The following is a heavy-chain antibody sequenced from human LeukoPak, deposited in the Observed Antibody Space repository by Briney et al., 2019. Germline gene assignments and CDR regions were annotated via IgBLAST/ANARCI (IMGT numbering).Heavy chain of an antibody. J-gene: IGHJ4*02. CDR3: ARLTPGIAVAGTVDY. Sequence: SETLSLTCTVSGGSISSSSYYWGWIRQPPGKRLEWIGSIYYSGSTYYNPSLKSRVTISVDTSKNQFSLKLSSVTVADTAVYYCARLTPGIAVAGTVDYWGQGTLVTVSS. CDR1: GGSISSSSYY. D-gene: IGHD6-19*01. V-gene: IGHV4-39*01. CDR2: IYYSGST.